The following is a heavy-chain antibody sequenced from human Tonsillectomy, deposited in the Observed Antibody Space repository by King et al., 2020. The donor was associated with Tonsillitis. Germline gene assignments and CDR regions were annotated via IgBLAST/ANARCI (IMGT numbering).Heavy chain of an antibody. V-gene: IGHV3-7*01. CDR2: IKQDGSEK. Sequence: VQLVESGGGLVQPGGSLRLSCAASGFTFSSYWMSWVRQAPGKRLEWVANIKQDGSEKYYVDSVKGRFTISRDNAKNSLYLQMNSLRAEDTAVYYCARGVSSSWYYFYYYYGMDVWDQGTTVTVSS. CDR1: GFTFSSYW. CDR3: ARGVSSSWYYFYYYYGMDV. D-gene: IGHD6-13*01. J-gene: IGHJ6*02.